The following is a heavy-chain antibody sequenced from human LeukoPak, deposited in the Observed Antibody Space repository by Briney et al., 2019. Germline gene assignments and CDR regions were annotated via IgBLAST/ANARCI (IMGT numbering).Heavy chain of an antibody. CDR1: GYTFTSYA. D-gene: IGHD3-3*01. CDR2: INTNTGDP. CDR3: ARDRKDDFWSGYLGYYYMDV. V-gene: IGHV7-4-1*02. J-gene: IGHJ6*03. Sequence: ASVKVSCKASGYTFTSYAMNWVRQAPGQGLEWMGWINTNTGDPTYAQGFTGRFVFSLDTSVSTAYLQISSLKAEDTAVYYCARDRKDDFWSGYLGYYYMDVWGKGTTVIVSS.